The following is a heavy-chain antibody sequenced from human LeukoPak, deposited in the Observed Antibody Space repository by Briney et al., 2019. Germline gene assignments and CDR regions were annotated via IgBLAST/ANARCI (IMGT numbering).Heavy chain of an antibody. J-gene: IGHJ5*02. D-gene: IGHD3-22*01. CDR3: ARVWISDSSGYFWFDP. CDR2: INPNSGGT. CDR1: GYTFTGYY. Sequence: ASVKVPCKASGYTFTGYYMHWVRQAPGQGPEWMGWINPNSGGTNYAQKFQGRVTMTRDTSISTAYMELSRLRSDDTAVYYCARVWISDSSGYFWFDPWGQGTLVTVSS. V-gene: IGHV1-2*02.